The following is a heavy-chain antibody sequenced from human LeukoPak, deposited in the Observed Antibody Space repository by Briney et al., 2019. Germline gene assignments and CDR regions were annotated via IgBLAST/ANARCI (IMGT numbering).Heavy chain of an antibody. D-gene: IGHD5-18*01. CDR2: ISYSGTT. CDR3: ARVGYSYVINDWSRTGLGAYPTKYYYHMDV. Sequence: SETLSLTCTVSGGSISTYYWSWVRQPPGKGLEWLGYISYSGTTTYSPSLESRVTISGDTSKNQFSLKLSSVTAADTAVYFCARVGYSYVINDWSRTGLGAYPTKYYYHMDVWGKGTTVTVSS. V-gene: IGHV4-59*12. J-gene: IGHJ6*03. CDR1: GGSISTYY.